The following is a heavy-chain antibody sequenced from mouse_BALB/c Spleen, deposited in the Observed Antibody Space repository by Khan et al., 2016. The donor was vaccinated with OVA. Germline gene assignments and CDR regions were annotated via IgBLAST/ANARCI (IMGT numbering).Heavy chain of an antibody. J-gene: IGHJ4*01. D-gene: IGHD2-10*01. CDR2: INTYTGEP. CDR1: GYTFTNYG. CDR3: TRPPYFSYDMVC. V-gene: IGHV9-3-1*01. Sequence: QIQLVQSGPALKKPGETVKISCKASGYTFTNYGMNWVKQAPGKGLKWMGWINTYTGEPTYADDFKGRFAFSLETSASTANLQINNLTSEDTATYFCTRPPYFSYDMVCGGQATLVTVSS.